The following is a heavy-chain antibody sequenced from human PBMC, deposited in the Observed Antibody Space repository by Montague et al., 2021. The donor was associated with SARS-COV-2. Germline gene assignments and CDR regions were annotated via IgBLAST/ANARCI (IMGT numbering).Heavy chain of an antibody. J-gene: IGHJ5*02. CDR3: ARENNGNLNGWFDP. V-gene: IGHV4-59*01. CDR2: IYYSGST. CDR1: GGSISSYY. Sequence: SETLSLTCTVSGGSISSYYWSWVRQPPGKGLEWIGYIYYSGSTTXNPPPKSRVTISVDTSKNQFSLKLGSGTAADTAVYYCARENNGNLNGWFDPWGQGTLVTVSS. D-gene: IGHD1-14*01.